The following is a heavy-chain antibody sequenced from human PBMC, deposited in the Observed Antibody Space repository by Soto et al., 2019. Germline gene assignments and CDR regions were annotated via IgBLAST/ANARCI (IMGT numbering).Heavy chain of an antibody. V-gene: IGHV4-61*01. CDR3: ARGGLHLGEFSLGQFDS. CDR1: GVSVTGGNFF. Sequence: QVQLQGSGPRLVKPSEALSLSCTVTGVSVTGGNFFSCWVRQPPGKTLEWLGCISNSETTNSNPSLKSRLTLSLDTSRNQFSLRLNSVTAADTAVYFCARGGLHLGEFSLGQFDSWGQGTLVNVSS. J-gene: IGHJ4*02. CDR2: ISNSETT. D-gene: IGHD3-16*02.